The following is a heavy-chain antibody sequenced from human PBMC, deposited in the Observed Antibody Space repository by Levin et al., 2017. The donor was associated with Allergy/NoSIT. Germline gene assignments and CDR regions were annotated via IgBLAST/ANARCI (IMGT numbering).Heavy chain of an antibody. V-gene: IGHV4-31*03. CDR2: IHYSGSS. Sequence: SETLSLTCTVSGGSISSGDYYWSWIRQHPGKGLELIGYIHYSGSSFYNASLKSRVSISIDTSKNQFSLKLSSVTAADTAVYYCARYYYDGSGYLGGFDYWGQGTLVTVSS. CDR1: GGSISSGDYY. J-gene: IGHJ4*02. D-gene: IGHD3-22*01. CDR3: ARYYYDGSGYLGGFDY.